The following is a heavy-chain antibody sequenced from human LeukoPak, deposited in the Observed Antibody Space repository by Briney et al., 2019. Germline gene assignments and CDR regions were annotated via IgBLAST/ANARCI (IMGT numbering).Heavy chain of an antibody. CDR1: GFTFSSYA. J-gene: IGHJ6*02. Sequence: GRSLRLSCAASGFTFSSYAMSWVRQAPGKGLEWVSAISGSGGSTYYADSVKGRFTISRDNSKNTLYLQMNSLRAEDTAVYYCARDGSGSWMTVWGQGTTVTVSS. D-gene: IGHD3-10*01. V-gene: IGHV3-23*01. CDR3: ARDGSGSWMTV. CDR2: ISGSGGST.